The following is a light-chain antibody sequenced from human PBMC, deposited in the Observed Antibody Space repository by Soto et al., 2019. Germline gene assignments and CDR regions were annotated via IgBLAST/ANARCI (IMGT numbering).Light chain of an antibody. J-gene: IGKJ2*01. Sequence: EIVLTQSPGTLSLSPGERATLSCRASQSVSDSYLAWYQQKPGQTPRLLIYGASSRATGIPDRFSGSGSGTDFTLTISRLEPEDFAVYYCQQYGTSPYAFGQGTKLAI. CDR3: QQYGTSPYA. V-gene: IGKV3-20*01. CDR1: QSVSDSY. CDR2: GAS.